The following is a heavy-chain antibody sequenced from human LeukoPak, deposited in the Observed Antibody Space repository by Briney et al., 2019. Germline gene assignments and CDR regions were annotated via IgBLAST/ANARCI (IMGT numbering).Heavy chain of an antibody. J-gene: IGHJ3*02. CDR3: ARGPGGGSYSDAFDI. V-gene: IGHV4-34*01. CDR1: GGSLSDHY. D-gene: IGHD1-26*01. Sequence: SETLSLTCAVYGGSLSDHYWSWFRQPPGKGLEWIGEINPRGSTIYNPSLKSRVTISMNTSKNQFSLKLSSVTAADTAVYYCARGPGGGSYSDAFDIWGQGTMVTVS. CDR2: INPRGST.